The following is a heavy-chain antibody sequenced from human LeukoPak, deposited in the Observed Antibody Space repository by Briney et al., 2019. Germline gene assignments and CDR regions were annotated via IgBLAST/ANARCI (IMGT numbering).Heavy chain of an antibody. CDR2: IYYSGST. CDR3: ARDRNINWFFS. V-gene: IGHV4-39*07. J-gene: IGHJ5*01. CDR1: GGSISSSSYY. D-gene: IGHD1-14*01. Sequence: SETLSLTCTVSGGSISSSSYYCGWIRQSPGKDLEWIGSIYYSGSTFYNPSLKSRVTISVDTSKNQFSLEVTSVTAADTAVYYCARDRNINWFFSWGQGTLVTVSS.